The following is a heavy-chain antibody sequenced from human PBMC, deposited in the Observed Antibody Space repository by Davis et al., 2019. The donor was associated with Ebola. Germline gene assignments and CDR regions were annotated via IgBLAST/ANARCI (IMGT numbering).Heavy chain of an antibody. CDR2: ILSGGNT. CDR3: AKRATVKVAGANYYNAMDV. CDR1: GFTFSGYA. V-gene: IGHV3-23*01. Sequence: PGGSLRLSCAASGFTFSGYAMTWVRQAPGKGLEWVSSILSGGNTFYADSVKGRFTISRDNSKNTLYLQMDSLRAEDTAVFYCAKRATVKVAGANYYNAMDVWGKGTTVTVSS. D-gene: IGHD6-19*01. J-gene: IGHJ6*04.